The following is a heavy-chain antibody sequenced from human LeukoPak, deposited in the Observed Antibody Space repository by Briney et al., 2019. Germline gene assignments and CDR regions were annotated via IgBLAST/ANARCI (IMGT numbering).Heavy chain of an antibody. CDR3: VRVSGFCTNGVCPSFDP. CDR1: GFTFSSYA. D-gene: IGHD2-8*01. J-gene: IGHJ5*02. Sequence: GGSLRLSCAASGFTFSSYAMHWVRQAPGKGLEWGAVKSYDGSNKYYADSVKGRFTISRDNSKNTLYLQMNSLRAKDTAVYYCVRVSGFCTNGVCPSFDPWGQGTLVTVSS. V-gene: IGHV3-30-3*01. CDR2: KSYDGSNK.